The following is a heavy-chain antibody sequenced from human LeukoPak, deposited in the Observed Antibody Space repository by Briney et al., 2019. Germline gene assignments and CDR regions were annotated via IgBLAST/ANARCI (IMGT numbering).Heavy chain of an antibody. V-gene: IGHV4-4*02. CDR2: VHHTGRT. CDR1: GGSISDSFEHY. CDR3: ATKIVGATGSAEYFQH. J-gene: IGHJ1*01. D-gene: IGHD1-26*01. Sequence: SETLSLTCVVSGGSISDSFEHYWSWVRQPPGKGFEWIAEVHHTGRTIYSPSFARRVTISPDTSKNQISLKLTSVTAADTAVYYCATKIVGATGSAEYFQHWGQGTLVTVSS.